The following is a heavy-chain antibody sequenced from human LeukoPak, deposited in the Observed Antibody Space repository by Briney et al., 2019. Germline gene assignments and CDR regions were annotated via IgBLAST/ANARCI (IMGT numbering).Heavy chain of an antibody. CDR2: SGVSGDNT. V-gene: IGHV3-23*01. J-gene: IGHJ3*02. CDR1: GFTFNSCA. D-gene: IGHD3-10*01. CDR3: AKPGLATLIRGPFDM. Sequence: GGSLRLSCTASGFTFNSCAMSWVRQAPGKGLEWVSTSGVSGDNTYYADSLKGRFTISRDNSKNTLYLQMNSLRAEDTAVYYCAKPGLATLIRGPFDMWGQGTMVTVSS.